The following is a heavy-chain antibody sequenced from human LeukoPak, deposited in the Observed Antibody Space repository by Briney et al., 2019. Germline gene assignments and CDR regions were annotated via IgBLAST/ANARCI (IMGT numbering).Heavy chain of an antibody. D-gene: IGHD7-27*01. Sequence: GGSLRLSCAASGFTFSDYYMSWIRQAPGKGLEWVSSISSSGGYIYYADSMKGRFTISRDNAKNSLYLQMNSLTAEDTAVYYCASLKLGIASDYWGQGTLVTVSS. CDR1: GFTFSDYY. CDR3: ASLKLGIASDY. CDR2: ISSSGGYI. J-gene: IGHJ4*02. V-gene: IGHV3-11*04.